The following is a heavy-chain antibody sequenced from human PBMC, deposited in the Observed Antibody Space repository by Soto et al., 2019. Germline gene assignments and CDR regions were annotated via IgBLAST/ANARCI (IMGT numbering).Heavy chain of an antibody. Sequence: SEILSLTCTVSGGSISSGGHYWGWIRQQPGKGLEWIGYIYDSGTTYYNPSLKSRVSISIDTSKNQFSLKLTSVTAADTAVYYCARDRTFDYWGQGTLVTVSS. CDR1: GGSISSGGHY. CDR3: ARDRTFDY. J-gene: IGHJ4*02. V-gene: IGHV4-31*03. CDR2: IYDSGTT.